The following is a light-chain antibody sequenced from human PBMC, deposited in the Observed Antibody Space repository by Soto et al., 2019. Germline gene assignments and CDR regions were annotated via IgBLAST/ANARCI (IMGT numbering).Light chain of an antibody. CDR3: QRYGTSPPLT. V-gene: IGKV3-20*01. J-gene: IGKJ4*01. CDR2: GAS. CDR1: ESVNSSY. Sequence: EIVMTQSPATLSMSPGERATLSCRASESVNSSYLAWYQQKPGQAPRLLIYGASSRATGIPDRFSGSGSATDFTLTISRLEPEDFAVYYCQRYGTSPPLTFGGGTKVDIK.